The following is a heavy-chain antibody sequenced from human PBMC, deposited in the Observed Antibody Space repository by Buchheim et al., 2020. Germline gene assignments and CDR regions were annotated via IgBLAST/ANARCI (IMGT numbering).Heavy chain of an antibody. CDR3: AKDGVNSDAGFGMDV. Sequence: EVQLLESGGGLVQPGGSLRLSCAASGFTLSTYAMSWVRQAPGKGLEWVSAMGGGSGSTYYADSAKGRFTISRDNSKPTLYFQRNSLRVEDTAVYYCAKDGVNSDAGFGMDVWGHGTT. V-gene: IGHV3-23*01. CDR1: GFTLSTYA. CDR2: MGGGSGST. D-gene: IGHD1/OR15-1a*01. J-gene: IGHJ6*02.